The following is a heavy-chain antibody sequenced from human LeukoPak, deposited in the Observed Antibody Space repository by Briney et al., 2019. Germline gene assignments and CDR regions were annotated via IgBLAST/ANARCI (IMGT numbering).Heavy chain of an antibody. CDR3: ARAKVTDYGDYERAYLDY. Sequence: GGSLRLSCAASGFTFSSYWMSWVRQAPGKGLEWVANIKQDGSEKYYVDSVKGRFTISRDNAKNSLYLQMNSLRAEDTAVYYCARAKVTDYGDYERAYLDYWGQGTLVTVSS. J-gene: IGHJ4*02. CDR2: IKQDGSEK. V-gene: IGHV3-7*01. D-gene: IGHD4-17*01. CDR1: GFTFSSYW.